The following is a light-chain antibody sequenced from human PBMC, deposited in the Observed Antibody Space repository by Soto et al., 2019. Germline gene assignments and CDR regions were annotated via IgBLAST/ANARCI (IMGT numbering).Light chain of an antibody. Sequence: EMVMTQSPATLSVSPGERATLSCRASQSVSSNLAWYQQKPGQAPRLLIYGASTRATGIPARFSGSGSGTEFTLTISSLQSEDFAVYYCQQYNNCPPWTFGQGTKVDI. CDR1: QSVSSN. J-gene: IGKJ1*01. V-gene: IGKV3-15*01. CDR2: GAS. CDR3: QQYNNCPPWT.